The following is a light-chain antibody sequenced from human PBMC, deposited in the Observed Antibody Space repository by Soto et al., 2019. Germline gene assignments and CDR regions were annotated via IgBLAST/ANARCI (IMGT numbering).Light chain of an antibody. J-gene: IGKJ4*01. V-gene: IGKV1-39*01. CDR3: QHSYNIFLT. Sequence: DIQLTQSPSSMSASVGDRVPITCRASQSIRSNLNWYQQRPGKAPKLLIYAASALQSGAPSRFSGSGSGTDFTLTISSLQPEDFATYYCQHSYNIFLTFGGGTRVEVK. CDR2: AAS. CDR1: QSIRSN.